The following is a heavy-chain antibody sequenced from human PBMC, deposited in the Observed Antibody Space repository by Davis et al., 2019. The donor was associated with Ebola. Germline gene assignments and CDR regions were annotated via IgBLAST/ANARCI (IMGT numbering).Heavy chain of an antibody. CDR2: IYPGDSDT. CDR1: GNGFTNYW. CDR3: ARLGSWYYYYYYMDV. V-gene: IGHV5-51*01. J-gene: IGHJ6*03. D-gene: IGHD6-13*01. Sequence: GESLKISCKNSGNGFTNYWIGWVRQMPGRGLEWMGIIYPGDSDTRYSPSFQGQVTISADKSISTAYLQWSSLKASDTAMYYCARLGSWYYYYYYMDVWGKGTTVTVSS.